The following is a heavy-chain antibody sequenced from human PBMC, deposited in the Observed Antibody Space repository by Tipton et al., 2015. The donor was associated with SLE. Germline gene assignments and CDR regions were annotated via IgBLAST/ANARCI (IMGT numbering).Heavy chain of an antibody. CDR1: GGSIRSSSFY. J-gene: IGHJ2*01. CDR3: ARGYSSSWYREFFDI. Sequence: TLSLTCTVSGGSIRSSSFYWVWIRQPPGKGLEWIGIIFYSGGTYYNPSLMSRVTMSVDTSKNQFSLRLRSATAADTAFYYCARGYSSSWYREFFDIWGRGTLVTVSS. V-gene: IGHV4-39*07. D-gene: IGHD6-13*01. CDR2: IFYSGGT.